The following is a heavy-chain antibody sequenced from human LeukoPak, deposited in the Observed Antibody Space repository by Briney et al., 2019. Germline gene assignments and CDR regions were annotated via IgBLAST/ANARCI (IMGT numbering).Heavy chain of an antibody. J-gene: IGHJ3*02. CDR2: IYHSGST. D-gene: IGHD3-10*01. CDR1: SGSISSSNW. CDR3: ARATTDYYGSGESFDI. V-gene: IGHV4-4*02. Sequence: SETLSLTCAVSSGSISSSNWWSWLRQLPGKGLEWIGEIYHSGSTNYNPSLKSRVTISVDKSKNQFSLKLSSVTAADTAVYYCARATTDYYGSGESFDIWGQGTMITVSS.